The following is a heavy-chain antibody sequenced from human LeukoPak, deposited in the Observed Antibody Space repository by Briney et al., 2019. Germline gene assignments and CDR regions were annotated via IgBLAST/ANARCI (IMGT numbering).Heavy chain of an antibody. CDR3: ARGGYYGSGNDFRFDP. CDR1: GGSINSYY. CDR2: IHYTGST. J-gene: IGHJ5*02. Sequence: PSETLSLTCTGSGGSINSYYWSWIRQPPGKGLECIGYIHYTGSTNYNPSLKSRVTISVDTSKNQFSLKLSSVTAADTAIYYCARGGYYGSGNDFRFDPWGQGTLVTVSS. D-gene: IGHD3-10*01. V-gene: IGHV4-59*01.